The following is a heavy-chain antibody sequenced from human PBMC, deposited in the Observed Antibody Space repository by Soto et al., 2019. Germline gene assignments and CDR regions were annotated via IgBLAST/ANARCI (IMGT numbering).Heavy chain of an antibody. CDR1: GFTFSSYS. CDR3: ARGPGYSYGYYYFDY. D-gene: IGHD5-18*01. CDR2: ISSSSSYI. V-gene: IGHV3-21*01. Sequence: VQLVESGGGLVKPGGSLRLSCAACGFTFSSYSMNWVRQAPGKGREWVSSISSSSSYIYYADSVKGRFTISRDNAKNSLYLQMNILRAEDTAVYYCARGPGYSYGYYYFDYWGQGTLVTVSS. J-gene: IGHJ4*02.